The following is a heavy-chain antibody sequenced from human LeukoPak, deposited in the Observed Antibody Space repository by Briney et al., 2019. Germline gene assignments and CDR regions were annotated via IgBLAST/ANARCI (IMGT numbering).Heavy chain of an antibody. J-gene: IGHJ6*02. V-gene: IGHV3-30-3*01. Sequence: PGRSLRLSCAASGFTFSSYAMHWVRQAPGKGLEWVAVISYDGSNKYYADSVKGRFTISRDNSKNTLYLQMNSLRAEDTAVYYCTRNYGEVPAAIALHYYYGMDVWGQGTTVTVSS. CDR1: GFTFSSYA. CDR2: ISYDGSNK. CDR3: TRNYGEVPAAIALHYYYGMDV. D-gene: IGHD2-2*02.